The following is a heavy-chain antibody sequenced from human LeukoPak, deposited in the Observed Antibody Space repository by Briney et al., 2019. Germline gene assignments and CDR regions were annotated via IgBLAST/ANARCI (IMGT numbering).Heavy chain of an antibody. J-gene: IGHJ6*02. V-gene: IGHV4-39*01. CDR2: IYYSGST. CDR3: ASPGYCSGGSCLDGMDV. D-gene: IGHD2-15*01. CDR1: GGSISSSSYY. Sequence: PSETLSLTCTVSGGSISSSSYYWGWIRQPPGKGPEWIGSIYYSGSTYYNPSLKSRVTISVDTSKNQFSLKLSSVTAADTAVYYCASPGYCSGGSCLDGMDVWGQGTTVTVSS.